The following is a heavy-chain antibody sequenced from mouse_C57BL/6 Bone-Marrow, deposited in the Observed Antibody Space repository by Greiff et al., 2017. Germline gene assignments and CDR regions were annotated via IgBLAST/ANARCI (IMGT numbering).Heavy chain of an antibody. V-gene: IGHV6-3*01. CDR1: GFTFSNYW. J-gene: IGHJ3*01. CDR3: TKTAQATYWFAY. CDR2: IRLKSDNYAT. D-gene: IGHD3-2*02. Sequence: EVKLEESGGGLVQPGGSMKLSCVASGFTFSNYWMNWVRQSPEKGLEWVAQIRLKSDNYATHYAESVKGRFTISRDDSKSSVYLQMNNLRAEDTGIYYCTKTAQATYWFAYWGQGTLVTVSA.